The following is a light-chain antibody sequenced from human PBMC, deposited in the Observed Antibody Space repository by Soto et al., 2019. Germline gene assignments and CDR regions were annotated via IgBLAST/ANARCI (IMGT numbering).Light chain of an antibody. J-gene: IGLJ1*01. CDR1: SSDVGGYKY. CDR2: EVS. CDR3: SSYTSSSTDV. V-gene: IGLV2-14*01. Sequence: QSVLTQPASVSGSPGQSVAISCTGTSSDVGGYKYVSWYQQHPGKAPKLMISEVSNRPSGVSNRFSGSKSGNTASLTISVLQAEDEADYYCSSYTSSSTDVFGTGTKLTVL.